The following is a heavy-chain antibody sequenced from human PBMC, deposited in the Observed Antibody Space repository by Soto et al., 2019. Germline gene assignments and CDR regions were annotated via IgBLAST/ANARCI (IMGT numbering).Heavy chain of an antibody. Sequence: EVQLLESGGGLVQPGGSLRLSCAASGFTFSSYAMSWVRQAPGKGLEWVSAISGSGGSTYYADSVKGRFTISRDNSKNTLYLQMNSLRAEDTAVYYCAKDRPETYDSSGYYYVYWGQGTLVTVSS. J-gene: IGHJ4*02. CDR1: GFTFSSYA. D-gene: IGHD3-22*01. CDR2: ISGSGGST. V-gene: IGHV3-23*01. CDR3: AKDRPETYDSSGYYYVY.